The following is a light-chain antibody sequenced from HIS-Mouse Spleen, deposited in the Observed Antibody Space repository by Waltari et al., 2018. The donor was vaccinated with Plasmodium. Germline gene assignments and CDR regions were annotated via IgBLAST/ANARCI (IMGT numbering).Light chain of an antibody. CDR2: LGS. Sequence: DIVMTQSPLSLPVSPGEPASISFRSSQSLLHSNGFNYLDWYLQKPGQSSQLLIYLGSNRASAVTDRVSGSGSGIDFTLKISRVEAEDVVVYYCMQALQTPYTFGQGTKLEIK. CDR1: QSLLHSNGFNY. V-gene: IGKV2-28*01. J-gene: IGKJ2*01. CDR3: MQALQTPYT.